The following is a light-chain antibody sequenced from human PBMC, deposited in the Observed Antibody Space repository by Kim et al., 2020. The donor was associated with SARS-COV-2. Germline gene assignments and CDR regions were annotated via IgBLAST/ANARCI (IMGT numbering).Light chain of an antibody. V-gene: IGLV1-40*01. CDR1: SSKRGAGFA. CDR2: NND. J-gene: IGLJ2*01. Sequence: RVTMSCTGGSSKRGAGFAVHWYQQLPGAAPKLLIYNNDKRPSGVPDRFSGSRSGASASLTITGLQAEDEADYVCQSYDDSLSGSVFGGGTQLTVL. CDR3: QSYDDSLSGSV.